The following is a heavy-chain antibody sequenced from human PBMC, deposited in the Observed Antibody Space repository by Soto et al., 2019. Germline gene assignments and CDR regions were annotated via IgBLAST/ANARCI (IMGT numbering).Heavy chain of an antibody. CDR2: IYPGDSDT. D-gene: IGHD3-3*01. CDR3: ARLPPRLDYDFWSYPLPENWYFDL. V-gene: IGHV5-51*03. J-gene: IGHJ2*01. Sequence: EVQLVQSGAEVKKPGESLKISCKGSGYSFTSYWIGWVRQMPGKGLEWMGIIYPGDSDTRYSPSFQGQVTISADKSISTAYLQWSSLKASDTAMYYCARLPPRLDYDFWSYPLPENWYFDLWGRGTLVTVSS. CDR1: GYSFTSYW.